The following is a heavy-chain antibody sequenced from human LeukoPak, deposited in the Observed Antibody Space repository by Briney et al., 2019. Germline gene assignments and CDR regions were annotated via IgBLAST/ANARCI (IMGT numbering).Heavy chain of an antibody. J-gene: IGHJ6*03. Sequence: SETLSLTCTVSGGSISSYYWSWIRQPAGKGLEWIGRIYTSGSTNYNPSLKSRVTMSVDTSKNQFSLKLSSVTAADTAVYYCARDHAYSGQRIRYYYYMDVWGKGTTVTASS. CDR3: ARDHAYSGQRIRYYYYMDV. V-gene: IGHV4-4*07. CDR2: IYTSGST. CDR1: GGSISSYY. D-gene: IGHD1-26*01.